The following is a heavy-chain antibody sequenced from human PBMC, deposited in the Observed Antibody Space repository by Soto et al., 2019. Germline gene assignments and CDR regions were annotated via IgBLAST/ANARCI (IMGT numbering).Heavy chain of an antibody. CDR1: GGTFSSYA. D-gene: IGHD2-2*01. J-gene: IGHJ6*02. Sequence: SVKVSCKASGGTFSSYAISWVRQAPGQGLEWMGGIIPIFGTANYAQKFQGRVTITADKSTSTAYMELSSLRSEDTAVYYCARDHYCSSTSCSYYYYGMDVWGQGTTVTVSS. CDR3: ARDHYCSSTSCSYYYYGMDV. CDR2: IIPIFGTA. V-gene: IGHV1-69*06.